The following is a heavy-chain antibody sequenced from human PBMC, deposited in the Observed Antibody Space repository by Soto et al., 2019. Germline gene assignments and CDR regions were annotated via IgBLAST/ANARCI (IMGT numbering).Heavy chain of an antibody. V-gene: IGHV4-39*01. J-gene: IGHJ4*02. CDR2: IHSGGTT. CDR1: GGFISSSSSY. CDR3: AILLTPAFGRDYFDH. Sequence: QLQLQESGPGLVKPSETLSLACTVAGGFISSSSSYWGWIRQSPGKGLEWIANIHSGGTTYYNSSLNSRVIISVDTSKDQFSLWVSAVTAADTAVYYCAILLTPAFGRDYFDHWGQGTLVIVSS. D-gene: IGHD3-10*01.